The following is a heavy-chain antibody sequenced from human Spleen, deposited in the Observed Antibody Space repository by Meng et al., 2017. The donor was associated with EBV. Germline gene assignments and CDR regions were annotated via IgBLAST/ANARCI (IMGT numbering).Heavy chain of an antibody. J-gene: IGHJ4*02. CDR1: CGAFSCSY. CDR3: ARAGYHRPASEY. CDR2: INHTGST. V-gene: IGHV4-34*01. D-gene: IGHD2-15*01. Sequence: GQLQRGGRGRVQASQSPAPPCAFSCGAFSCSYWGWIRQPPGKGLEWIGEINHTGSTNYNPSLKSRVTISLDMSKDQFSLRLSSVTAADTAVYYCARAGYHRPASEYWGQGTLVTVSS.